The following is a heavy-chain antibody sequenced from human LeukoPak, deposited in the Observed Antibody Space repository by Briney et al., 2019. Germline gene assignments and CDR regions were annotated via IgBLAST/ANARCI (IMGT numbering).Heavy chain of an antibody. Sequence: PGGSLRLSCAASGFTFRSFEMNWVPQAPGKGLEWVSSFNTTIASIYYADPVKGRFTISRDNAKSSLYLQMNSLRAQEQARFYFVGLRRNSDGGGYYNYYNYWGQGIQVTVSS. D-gene: IGHD3-22*01. V-gene: IGHV3-21*01. CDR2: FNTTIASI. CDR3: VGLRRNSDGGGYYNYYNY. CDR1: GFTFRSFE. J-gene: IGHJ4*02.